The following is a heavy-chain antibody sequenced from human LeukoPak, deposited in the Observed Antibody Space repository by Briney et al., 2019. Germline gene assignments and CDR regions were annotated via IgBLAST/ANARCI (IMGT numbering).Heavy chain of an antibody. Sequence: ASVNVSCKASGYGFTGYYLHWVRQAPRQGLEWMGWISPNSGDTDYARKFQGRVTTTRDTSITTAYMELSGLTSDDTAVYYCARDGSARPGNNNFYYWGQGTLVTVSS. V-gene: IGHV1-2*02. D-gene: IGHD1-26*01. CDR1: GYGFTGYY. J-gene: IGHJ4*02. CDR2: ISPNSGDT. CDR3: ARDGSARPGNNNFYY.